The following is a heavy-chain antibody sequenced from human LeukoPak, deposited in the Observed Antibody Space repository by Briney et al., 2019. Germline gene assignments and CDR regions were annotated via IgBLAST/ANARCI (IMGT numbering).Heavy chain of an antibody. CDR2: IYYSGST. V-gene: IGHV4-31*03. Sequence: SETLSLTCTVSGVSISSGGYYWSWIRPHPGKGLEWIGYIYYSGSTYYNPSLKSRVTISVDTSKNQFSLKLSSVTAADTAVYYCASGYCSSTSCYEWGLDYWGQGTLVTVSS. CDR1: GVSISSGGYY. D-gene: IGHD2-2*03. J-gene: IGHJ4*02. CDR3: ASGYCSSTSCYEWGLDY.